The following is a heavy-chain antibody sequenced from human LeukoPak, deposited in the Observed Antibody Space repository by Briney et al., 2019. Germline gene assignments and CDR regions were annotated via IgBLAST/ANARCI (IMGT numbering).Heavy chain of an antibody. V-gene: IGHV3-48*03. CDR2: IRSGGGVT. CDR3: ARGGYCTNAIFYTWNAFDI. D-gene: IGHD2-8*01. CDR1: GFSFSSYE. Sequence: GGSLRLSCAASGFSFSSYEMSWVRQAPGKGLEWVSHIRSGGGVTNYTDSVKGRFTISRDEAKNSLYLQMNSLRAEDTAIYYCARGGYCTNAIFYTWNAFDIWGQGTMVAVSS. J-gene: IGHJ3*02.